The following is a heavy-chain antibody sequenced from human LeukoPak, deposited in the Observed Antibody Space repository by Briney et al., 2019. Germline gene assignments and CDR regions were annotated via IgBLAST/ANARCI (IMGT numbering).Heavy chain of an antibody. CDR2: ISAYNGNT. D-gene: IGHD1-1*01. CDR1: GGTFSTYA. V-gene: IGHV1-18*01. CDR3: ASGVSWKYYFDY. Sequence: AASVKVSCKASGGTFSTYAISWVRQAPGQGLEWMGWISAYNGNTNYAQKLQGRVTMTTDTSTSTAYMELRSLRSDDTAVYYCASGVSWKYYFDYWGQGTLVTVSS. J-gene: IGHJ4*02.